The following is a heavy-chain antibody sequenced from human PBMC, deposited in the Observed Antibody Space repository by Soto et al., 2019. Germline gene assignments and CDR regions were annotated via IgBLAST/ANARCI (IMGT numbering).Heavy chain of an antibody. CDR2: IYYSGST. CDR1: GGSISSSSYY. J-gene: IGHJ4*02. V-gene: IGHV4-39*01. Sequence: SETLSLTCTVSGGSISSSSYYWGWIRQPPGKGLEWIGSIYYSGSTYYNPSLKSRVTISVDTSKNQFSLKLSSVTAADTAVYYCARPPTRYCSGGSCDSVFRWGQGTLVTVSS. CDR3: ARPPTRYCSGGSCDSVFR. D-gene: IGHD2-15*01.